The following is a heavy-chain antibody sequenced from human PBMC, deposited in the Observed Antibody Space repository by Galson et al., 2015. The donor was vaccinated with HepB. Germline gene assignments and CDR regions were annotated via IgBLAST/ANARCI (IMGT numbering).Heavy chain of an antibody. J-gene: IGHJ4*02. Sequence: SLRLSCAASGFTLSSHWMHWVRQAPGKGLEWVSVIYSGGSTDYADSVKGRFTISRDNSKNRLYLQMNSLRAEDTAVYYCARDSSGYFASTRSGFDYWGQGTLVTVSS. CDR2: IYSGGST. D-gene: IGHD3-22*01. CDR3: ARDSSGYFASTRSGFDY. CDR1: GFTLSSHW. V-gene: IGHV3-66*01.